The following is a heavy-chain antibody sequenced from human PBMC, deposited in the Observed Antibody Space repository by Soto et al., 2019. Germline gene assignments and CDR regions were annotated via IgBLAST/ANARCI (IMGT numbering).Heavy chain of an antibody. J-gene: IGHJ4*02. CDR3: ARLEGLATISYYFDF. Sequence: QLQLQESGPGLVKPSEALSLTCSVSGGSISSSSYYWGWIRQPPGKGLEWIGSIYYSGSTYYNPSLKSRVTISIDKSKNRFSLKLSSLTAADTAVYYCARLEGLATISYYFDFWGQGTLVTVSS. CDR2: IYYSGST. CDR1: GGSISSSSYY. V-gene: IGHV4-39*01. D-gene: IGHD3-9*01.